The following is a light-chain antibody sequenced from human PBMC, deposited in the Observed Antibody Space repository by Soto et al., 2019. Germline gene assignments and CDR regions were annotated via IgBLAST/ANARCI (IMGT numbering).Light chain of an antibody. J-gene: IGKJ4*01. Sequence: EIVLTQSPATRSLSPGERATLSCGASQSVSSYLAWYQQNPGQAPRLRIYDASNRATGIPARFSGSGSGTDFTLTISSLEPEDFAVYYCQQRSNWPRTFGGGTKVDIK. CDR1: QSVSSY. CDR3: QQRSNWPRT. CDR2: DAS. V-gene: IGKV3-11*01.